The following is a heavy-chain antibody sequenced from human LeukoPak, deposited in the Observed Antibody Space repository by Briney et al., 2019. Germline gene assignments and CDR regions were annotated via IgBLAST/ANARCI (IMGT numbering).Heavy chain of an antibody. Sequence: GGSLRLSCAASGFTFIDYDMHWVRQVIGKGLEWVAAIGIRGDTHYSGSVKGRFTISRDNAKNSLYLQMNSLRAEDTAVYYCARDLSPVEIVATVLDYWGQGTQVTVSS. V-gene: IGHV3-13*01. CDR2: IGIRGDT. CDR3: ARDLSPVEIVATVLDY. CDR1: GFTFIDYD. D-gene: IGHD5-12*01. J-gene: IGHJ4*02.